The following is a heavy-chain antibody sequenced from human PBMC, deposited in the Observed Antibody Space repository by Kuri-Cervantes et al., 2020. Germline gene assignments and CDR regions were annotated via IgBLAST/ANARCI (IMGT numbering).Heavy chain of an antibody. D-gene: IGHD5-12*01. CDR3: AHPTYEHYYYGMDV. V-gene: IGHV2-5*02. CDR2: IYWDDDK. J-gene: IGHJ6*02. Sequence: SGPTLVNPPQTLTLTCTFFGFSLRTSGVGVGWIRQTPGKALEWLALIYWDDDKRYSPSLKIRLTITQDTYKTQVVLTMTNMDPVDPDTYYCAHPTYEHYYYGMDVWGQGTTVTVSS. CDR1: GFSLRTSGVG.